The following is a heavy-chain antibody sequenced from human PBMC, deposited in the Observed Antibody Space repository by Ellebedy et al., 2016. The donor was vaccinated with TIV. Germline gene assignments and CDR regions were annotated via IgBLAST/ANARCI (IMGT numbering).Heavy chain of an antibody. CDR3: AKLRDAVATVGGFDV. Sequence: GESLKISCVASGFTFDDYTVVWVRQVPGQGLEWVSLINWEGDNAYYADAVRGRFTISRDNTKNSLYLQMTSLTTEDTALYACAKLRDAVATVGGFDVWGRGTMVTVSS. V-gene: IGHV3-43*01. CDR2: INWEGDNA. CDR1: GFTFDDYT. J-gene: IGHJ3*01. D-gene: IGHD6-19*01.